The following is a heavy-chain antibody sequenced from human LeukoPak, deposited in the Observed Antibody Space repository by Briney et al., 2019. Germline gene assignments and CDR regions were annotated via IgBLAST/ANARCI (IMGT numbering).Heavy chain of an antibody. V-gene: IGHV1-46*01. Sequence: ASVKVSCKTSGYTFTDYYIHWVRQAPGQGLEWMGIINSTGGSTSYAQKLQGRITLTRDTSTNTVYMEVSSLRSEDTAVYYCTREDPRHNFDFWGQGSLVTVSS. CDR2: INSTGGST. J-gene: IGHJ4*02. CDR1: GYTFTDYY. D-gene: IGHD5-24*01. CDR3: TREDPRHNFDF.